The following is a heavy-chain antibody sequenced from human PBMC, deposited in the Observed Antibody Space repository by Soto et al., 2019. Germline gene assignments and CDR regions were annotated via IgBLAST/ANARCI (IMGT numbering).Heavy chain of an antibody. Sequence: QVQLQESGPGLVKPSETLSLTCTVSGGSISSYYWSWIRQPPGKGLEWIGYIYYSGSTNYNPSLKSRVTISVDTSKNQFSLKLNSMTAADTAVYYCARHNYGSGSTYFDYWGQGTLGTVSS. J-gene: IGHJ4*02. CDR3: ARHNYGSGSTYFDY. CDR1: GGSISSYY. D-gene: IGHD3-10*01. V-gene: IGHV4-59*08. CDR2: IYYSGST.